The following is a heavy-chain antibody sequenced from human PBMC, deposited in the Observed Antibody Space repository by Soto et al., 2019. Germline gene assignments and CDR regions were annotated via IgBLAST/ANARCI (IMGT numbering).Heavy chain of an antibody. Sequence: SESLSLTCTVSGGSISSGDYYWSWIRQPPGKGLEWIGYIYKSGSTYYNPSLKSRITMSVATSKNQFSLKLNSVTAADTAVYYCARGCSDTTCPRPYYGMDVWGQGTTVTVSS. CDR3: ARGCSDTTCPRPYYGMDV. D-gene: IGHD2-2*01. J-gene: IGHJ6*02. V-gene: IGHV4-30-4*01. CDR2: IYKSGST. CDR1: GGSISSGDYY.